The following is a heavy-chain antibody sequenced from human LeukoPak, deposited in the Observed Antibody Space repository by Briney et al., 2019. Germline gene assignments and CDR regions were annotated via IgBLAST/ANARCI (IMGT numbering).Heavy chain of an antibody. J-gene: IGHJ4*02. Sequence: GGSLRLSCAASGFTFSDHYMSWIRQAPGKGLEWVSYISGSSHYTNTANSVKGRFTISRDNAKNSLYLQMNSLRTEDTAVYYCARVTLYGESALDYWGQGTLVTVSS. CDR3: ARVTLYGESALDY. CDR2: ISGSSHYT. D-gene: IGHD4-17*01. V-gene: IGHV3-11*06. CDR1: GFTFSDHY.